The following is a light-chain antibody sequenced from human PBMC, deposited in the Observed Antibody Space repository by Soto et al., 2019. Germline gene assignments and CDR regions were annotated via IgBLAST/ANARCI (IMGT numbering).Light chain of an antibody. CDR1: NIGSKS. J-gene: IGLJ2*01. CDR2: YDS. V-gene: IGLV3-21*04. Sequence: SYELTQPPSVSVAPGKTARITCGGNNIGSKSVHWYQQKPGQAPVLVIYYDSDRPAGIPERFCGSNSGNTATLTISRVEAGDEADYYCQVWDSSSDHVVFGGGTQLTVL. CDR3: QVWDSSSDHVV.